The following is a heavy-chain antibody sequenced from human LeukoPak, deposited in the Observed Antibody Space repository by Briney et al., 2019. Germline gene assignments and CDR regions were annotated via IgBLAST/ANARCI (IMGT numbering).Heavy chain of an antibody. CDR1: EFIFSNYG. J-gene: IGHJ1*01. V-gene: IGHV3-48*01. CDR2: ISSNSRTI. CDR3: AHQVPPNDEYFDH. Sequence: GGSLRLSCAASEFIFSNYGMNWVRPAPGKGLEWVSYISSNSRTINYADSIKGRFTISRDNSKNTVFLQMNSLRAEDTAEYFCAHQVPPNDEYFDHWGQGTLVTVSS.